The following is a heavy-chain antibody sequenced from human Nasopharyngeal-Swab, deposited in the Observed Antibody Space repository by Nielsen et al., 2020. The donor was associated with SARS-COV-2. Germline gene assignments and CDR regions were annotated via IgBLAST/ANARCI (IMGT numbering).Heavy chain of an antibody. V-gene: IGHV3-48*02. CDR1: GVTFSSYS. D-gene: IGHD4-17*01. J-gene: IGHJ4*02. CDR2: ISTSSSTI. CDR3: ARRYGDYEGPFEY. Sequence: GGSLRLSCAASGVTFSSYSMNWVRQAPGKGLEWVSYISTSSSTIYYADSVKGRFTISRDNARNSLYLQMNSLRDEDTAVYYCARRYGDYEGPFEYWGQGTLVTVSS.